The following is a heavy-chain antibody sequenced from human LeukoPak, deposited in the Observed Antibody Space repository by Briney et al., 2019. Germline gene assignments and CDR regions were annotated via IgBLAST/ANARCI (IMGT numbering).Heavy chain of an antibody. J-gene: IGHJ4*02. CDR2: IYYSGST. V-gene: IGHV4-59*08. CDR3: ARHGYYYDSSGYYYYFDY. D-gene: IGHD3-22*01. CDR1: GGSFSGYY. Sequence: PSETLSLTCAVYGGSFSGYYWSWIRQPPGKGLEWIGYIYYSGSTNYNPSLKSRVTISVDTSKNQFSLKLSSVTAADTAVYYCARHGYYYDSSGYYYYFDYWGRGTLVTVSS.